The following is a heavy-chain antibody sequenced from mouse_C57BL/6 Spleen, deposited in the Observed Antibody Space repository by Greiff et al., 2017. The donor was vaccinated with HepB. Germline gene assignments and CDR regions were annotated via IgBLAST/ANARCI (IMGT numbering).Heavy chain of an antibody. CDR1: GYTFTSYW. CDR2: IDPSDSYT. D-gene: IGHD1-1*01. Sequence: QVQLQQPGAELVKPGASVKLSCKASGYTFTSYWMQWVKQRPGQGLEWIGEIDPSDSYTNYNQKFKGKATLTVDTSSSTAYMQLSSLTSEDSAVYHCARSGDYGSSYGYFDVWGTGTTVTVSS. V-gene: IGHV1-50*01. CDR3: ARSGDYGSSYGYFDV. J-gene: IGHJ1*03.